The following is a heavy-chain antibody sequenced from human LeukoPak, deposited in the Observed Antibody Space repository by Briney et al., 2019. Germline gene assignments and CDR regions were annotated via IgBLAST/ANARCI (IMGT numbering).Heavy chain of an antibody. CDR1: GFTFSSYS. V-gene: IGHV3-21*01. CDR3: ARDKYYDILTGYRDNWFDP. CDR2: ISSNSSYI. Sequence: GGSLRLSCAASGFTFSSYSMNWVRQAPGKGLEWVSSISSNSSYIYYADSVKGRFTISRDNAKNSLYLQMNSLRAEDTAVYYCARDKYYDILTGYRDNWFDPWGQGTLVTVSS. D-gene: IGHD3-9*01. J-gene: IGHJ5*02.